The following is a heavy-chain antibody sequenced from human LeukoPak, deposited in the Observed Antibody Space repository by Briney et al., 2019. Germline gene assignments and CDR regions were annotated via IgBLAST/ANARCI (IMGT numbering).Heavy chain of an antibody. CDR2: INPSGGST. J-gene: IGHJ4*02. CDR3: ASRITTSFDY. D-gene: IGHD1-1*01. Sequence: ASVKVSFKASGYTFTSYQMHWVRQAPGQGLEWMGIINPSGGSTTYAQKFQGRVTMTRDTSTSTVYMDLTSLRSEDTAVYCCASRITTSFDYWGQGTLVTVSS. CDR1: GYTFTSYQ. V-gene: IGHV1-46*01.